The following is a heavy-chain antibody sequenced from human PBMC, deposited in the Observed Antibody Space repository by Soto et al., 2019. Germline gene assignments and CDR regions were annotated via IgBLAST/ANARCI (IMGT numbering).Heavy chain of an antibody. D-gene: IGHD1-20*01. CDR3: AREGYKTYDYGMDV. J-gene: IGHJ6*02. Sequence: PSETLSLTCSVSGGSISDFYWSWVRQPAGKGLEWIGRVYSRGTSYSNPSLKSRVTMSVDTSKNQFSLNLRFLAATDTAVYYCAREGYKTYDYGMDVWRQGTPVTVSS. V-gene: IGHV4-4*07. CDR2: VYSRGTS. CDR1: GGSISDFY.